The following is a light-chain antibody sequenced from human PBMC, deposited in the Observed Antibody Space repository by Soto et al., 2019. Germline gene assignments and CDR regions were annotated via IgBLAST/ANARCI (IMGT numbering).Light chain of an antibody. J-gene: IGLJ1*01. CDR1: SSDVGGSNY. CDR3: SSYTSSSTLYV. Sequence: LTQPPSVSGSPGHSITISCTGTSSDVGGSNYVSCDQQHPGKAPKLMIYEVSNLPSVVSNRFSGSKSGNTASMTISGLXXEDEADYYCSSYTSSSTLYVFGTGTRVTVL. V-gene: IGLV2-14*01. CDR2: EVS.